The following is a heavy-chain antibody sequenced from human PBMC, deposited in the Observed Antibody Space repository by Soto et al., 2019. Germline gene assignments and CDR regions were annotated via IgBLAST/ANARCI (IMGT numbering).Heavy chain of an antibody. D-gene: IGHD3-10*01. CDR1: GGTFSSYA. V-gene: IGHV1-69*01. CDR2: IIPIFGTA. Sequence: QVQLVQSGAEVKKPGSSVKVSCKASGGTFSSYAISWVRQAPGQGLEWMGGIIPIFGTANYAQKFQGRVTITADESTSTAYMELSSLRSEDTAVYYCARSITMVRGLTHIYYYYGMDVWGQGTTVTVSS. J-gene: IGHJ6*02. CDR3: ARSITMVRGLTHIYYYYGMDV.